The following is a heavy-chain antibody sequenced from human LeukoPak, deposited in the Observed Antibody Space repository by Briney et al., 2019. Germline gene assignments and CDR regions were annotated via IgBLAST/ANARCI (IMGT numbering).Heavy chain of an antibody. CDR2: IRTKAYGGTT. Sequence: AGGSLRLSWTVSGFTFGDSAMSWFRQAPGKGLEWVGFIRTKAYGGTTEYAAPVKGRFTISRDDSKSIAYLLMNSLKTEDTAVYYCTSQAYDSRGYYYQLDYWGQGTLVTVSS. V-gene: IGHV3-49*03. J-gene: IGHJ4*02. CDR1: GFTFGDSA. CDR3: TSQAYDSRGYYYQLDY. D-gene: IGHD3-22*01.